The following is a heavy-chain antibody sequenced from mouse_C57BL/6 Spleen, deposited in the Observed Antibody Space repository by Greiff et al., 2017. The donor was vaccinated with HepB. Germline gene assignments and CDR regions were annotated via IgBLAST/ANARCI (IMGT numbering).Heavy chain of an antibody. CDR3: ARGQLRLGIDY. Sequence: QVQLQQPGAELVRPGSSVKLSCKASGYTFTSYWMHWVKQRPIQGLDWIGNIDPSDSETHYNQKFKDKATLTVDKSSSTAYMQRSSLTSEDSAVYYCARGQLRLGIDYWGQGTTLTVSS. V-gene: IGHV1-52*01. J-gene: IGHJ2*01. CDR1: GYTFTSYW. CDR2: IDPSDSET. D-gene: IGHD3-2*02.